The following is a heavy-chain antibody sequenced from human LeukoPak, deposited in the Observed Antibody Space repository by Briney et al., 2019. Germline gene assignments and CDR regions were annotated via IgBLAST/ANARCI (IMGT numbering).Heavy chain of an antibody. J-gene: IGHJ4*02. CDR3: ARVKAAAGLDY. D-gene: IGHD6-13*01. Sequence: GGSLRLSFAASGFTFSRYWMSWVRQAPGKGLEWVSYISSSSSTIYYADSVKGRFTISRDNAKNSLYLQMNSLRAEDTAVYYCARVKAAAGLDYWGQGTLVTVSS. CDR2: ISSSSSTI. V-gene: IGHV3-48*01. CDR1: GFTFSRYW.